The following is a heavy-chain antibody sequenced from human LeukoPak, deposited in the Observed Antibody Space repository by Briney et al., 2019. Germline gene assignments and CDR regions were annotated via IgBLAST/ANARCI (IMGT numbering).Heavy chain of an antibody. CDR2: IYPGDSDT. D-gene: IGHD6-13*01. Sequence: GESLKISCKGSGYSVTSYWIGWARQVPGRGLEWMGIIYPGDSDTRYSPSFQGQVTISADKSISTAYLQWGSLKASDTAMYYCASSIGYSSSYYYWGQGTLVTVSS. CDR3: ASSIGYSSSYYY. V-gene: IGHV5-51*01. J-gene: IGHJ4*02. CDR1: GYSVTSYW.